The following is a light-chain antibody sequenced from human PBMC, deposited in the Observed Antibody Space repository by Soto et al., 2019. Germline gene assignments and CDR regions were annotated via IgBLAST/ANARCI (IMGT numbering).Light chain of an antibody. CDR3: GSWDSSLSAYV. CDR1: SSNIAGNS. Sequence: QPVLTQPPSVSAAPGQKVTISCSGSSSNIAGNSVSWYQQLPGTAPKLLIYDDNKRPSGIPDRFAGAKSGTSATLGITGFQSGDEADYYCGSWDSSLSAYVFGTGTKVTVL. CDR2: DDN. V-gene: IGLV1-51*01. J-gene: IGLJ1*01.